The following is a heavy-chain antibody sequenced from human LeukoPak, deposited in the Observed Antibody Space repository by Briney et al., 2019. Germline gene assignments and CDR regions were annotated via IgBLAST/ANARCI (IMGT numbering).Heavy chain of an antibody. V-gene: IGHV4-61*01. CDR3: ARVDRFNGDSYMDV. D-gene: IGHD2-8*01. J-gene: IGHJ6*03. CDR2: IYYSGST. CDR1: GGSISSSSYY. Sequence: PSETLSLTCTVSGGSISSSSYYWSWIRQPPGKGLEWIGYIYYSGSTNYNPSLKSRVTISVDTSKNQFSLKLSSVTAADTAVYYCARVDRFNGDSYMDVWGKGTTVTISS.